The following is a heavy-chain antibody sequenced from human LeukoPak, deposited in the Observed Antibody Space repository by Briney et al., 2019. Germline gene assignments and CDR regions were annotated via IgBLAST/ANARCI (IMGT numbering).Heavy chain of an antibody. CDR1: GGTFSSYA. CDR2: IIPIFGTA. V-gene: IGHV1-69*05. Sequence: ASVKVSCKASGGTFSSYAISWVRQAPGQGLEWMGGIIPIFGTANYAQKFQGRVTITTDESTSTAYMELSSLRSEDTAVYYCASTYCSSTSCFIGPFDYWGQGTLVTVSS. D-gene: IGHD2-2*01. CDR3: ASTYCSSTSCFIGPFDY. J-gene: IGHJ4*02.